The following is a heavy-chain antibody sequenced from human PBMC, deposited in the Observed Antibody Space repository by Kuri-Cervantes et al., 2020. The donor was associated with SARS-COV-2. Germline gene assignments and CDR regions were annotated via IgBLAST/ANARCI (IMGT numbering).Heavy chain of an antibody. CDR1: GFTFNTYN. CDR3: ARELRHYYDSSGLCDY. Sequence: GESLKISCTASGFTFNTYNMKWVRQAPGKGLEWVSSISSSSSYIYYADSVKGRFTISRDNAKNSLYLQMNSLRAEDTAVYYCARELRHYYDSSGLCDYWGQGTLVTVSS. CDR2: ISSSSSYI. V-gene: IGHV3-21*01. D-gene: IGHD3-22*01. J-gene: IGHJ4*02.